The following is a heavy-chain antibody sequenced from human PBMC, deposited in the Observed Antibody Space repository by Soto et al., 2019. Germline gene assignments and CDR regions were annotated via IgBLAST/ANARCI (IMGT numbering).Heavy chain of an antibody. Sequence: LSLTCAASGFTFSSYAMSWVRQAPGKGLEWVSAISGSGGSTYYADSVKGRFTISRDNSKNTLYLQMNSLRAEDTAVYYCAKMPLDCSSTSCYGVFFDYWGQGTLVTVSS. CDR1: GFTFSSYA. V-gene: IGHV3-23*01. CDR3: AKMPLDCSSTSCYGVFFDY. CDR2: ISGSGGST. J-gene: IGHJ4*02. D-gene: IGHD2-2*01.